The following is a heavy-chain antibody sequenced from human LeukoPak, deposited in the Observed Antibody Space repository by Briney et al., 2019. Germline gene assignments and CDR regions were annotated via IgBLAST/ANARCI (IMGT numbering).Heavy chain of an antibody. D-gene: IGHD5-18*01. CDR1: GGSVSSGSYY. V-gene: IGHV4-61*01. CDR2: IYHSGST. Sequence: KPSETLSLTCTVSGGSVSSGSYYWSWIRQPPGKGLEWIGYIYHSGSTNYNPSLKSRVTISVDTSKNQFSLKLSSVTAADTAVYHCAREAMYSYGNNFDYWGQGTLVTVSS. CDR3: AREAMYSYGNNFDY. J-gene: IGHJ4*02.